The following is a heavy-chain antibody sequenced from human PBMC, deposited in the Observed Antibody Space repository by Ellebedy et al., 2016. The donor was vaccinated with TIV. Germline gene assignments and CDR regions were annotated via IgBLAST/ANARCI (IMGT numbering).Heavy chain of an antibody. D-gene: IGHD3-10*01. J-gene: IGHJ4*02. CDR3: ARHFGSGGDFDY. Sequence: GESPKISCNVSGYRFTNYWISWVRQMPGKGLEWLGKIDPSDSYTRYSPSFQGHITMSTDKSIRVAYLQWSSLQASDTALYYCARHFGSGGDFDYWGQGTLLTVSS. CDR2: IDPSDSYT. V-gene: IGHV5-10-1*01. CDR1: GYRFTNYW.